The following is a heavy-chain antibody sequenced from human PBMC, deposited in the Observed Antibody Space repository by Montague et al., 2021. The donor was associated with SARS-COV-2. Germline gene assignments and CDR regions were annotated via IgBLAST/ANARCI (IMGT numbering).Heavy chain of an antibody. CDR2: NYTSGST. CDR1: GGSISSGSYY. D-gene: IGHD3-3*01. J-gene: IGHJ6*02. V-gene: IGHV4-61*02. CDR3: ARDFGGDLEWSGYYYYGIDV. Sequence: TLSLTCTVSGGSISSGSYYWSWLRPPAGQGLEWNGRNYTSGSTNHTLSLKSRVTISGDTAKNQFSLKLSSVTAADTAVYYCARDFGGDLEWSGYYYYGIDVWGQGTTVTVSS.